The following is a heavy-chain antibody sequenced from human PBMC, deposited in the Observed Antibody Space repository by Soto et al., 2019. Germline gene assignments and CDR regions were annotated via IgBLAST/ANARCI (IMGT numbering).Heavy chain of an antibody. D-gene: IGHD4-17*01. CDR3: ARESRAVTTLSYYYYGMDV. J-gene: IGHJ6*02. CDR1: GGSISSGGYY. V-gene: IGHV4-31*03. Sequence: QVQLQESGPGLVKPSQTLSLTCTVSGGSISSGGYYWSWIRQHPGKGLEWIGYIYYSGSTYYNPSLKSRVTISVDTSKNQFSLKLSSVTAADTAVYYCARESRAVTTLSYYYYGMDVWGQGTTVTVSS. CDR2: IYYSGST.